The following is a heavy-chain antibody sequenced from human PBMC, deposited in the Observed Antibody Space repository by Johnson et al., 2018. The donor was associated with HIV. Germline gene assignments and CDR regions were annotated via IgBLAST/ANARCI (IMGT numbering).Heavy chain of an antibody. CDR2: ISSNGGST. CDR1: GFTFSSYT. CDR3: AREETTAPAAFDI. D-gene: IGHD4-17*01. J-gene: IGHJ3*02. V-gene: IGHV3-64*01. Sequence: VQLVESGGGLVQPGGSLRLSCVASGFTFSSYTLHWVRQAPGKGLEYVSAISSNGGSTSYANSVKGRFTISRDNSKNTLYRQLGNLRADDMAVYYCAREETTAPAAFDIWGQGTMVTVSS.